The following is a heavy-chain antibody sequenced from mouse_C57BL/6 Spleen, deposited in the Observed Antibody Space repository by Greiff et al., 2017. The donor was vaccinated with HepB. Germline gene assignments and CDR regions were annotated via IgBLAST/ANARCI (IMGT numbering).Heavy chain of an antibody. Sequence: QVQLQQPGAELVKPGASVKLSCKASGYTFTSYWMQWVKQRPGQGLEWIGEIDPSDSYTNYNQKFKGKATLTVDTSSSTAYMQLSSLTSEDSAVYYGARFGGSSYGGFDYWGQGTTLTVSS. CDR3: ARFGGSSYGGFDY. CDR1: GYTFTSYW. V-gene: IGHV1-50*01. CDR2: IDPSDSYT. J-gene: IGHJ2*01. D-gene: IGHD1-1*01.